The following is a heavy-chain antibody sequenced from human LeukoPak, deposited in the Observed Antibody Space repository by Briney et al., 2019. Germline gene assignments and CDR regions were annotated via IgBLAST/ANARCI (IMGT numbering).Heavy chain of an antibody. V-gene: IGHV3-7*01. CDR2: IKDDGSAK. D-gene: IGHD4/OR15-4a*01. J-gene: IGHJ4*02. CDR3: ARDKPGYGAYDY. Sequence: SGGSLRLSCAASGFTFSTYWMNWVGQAPGKGLRGVASIKDDGSAKYYVDSMKGRFTISRDIAENSLYLQMNHLRAEGTAVYYCARDKPGYGAYDYWGQGTRVTVSS. CDR1: GFTFSTYW.